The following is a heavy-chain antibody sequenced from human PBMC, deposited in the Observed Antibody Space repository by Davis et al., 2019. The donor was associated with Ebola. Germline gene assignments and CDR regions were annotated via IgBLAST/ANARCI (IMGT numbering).Heavy chain of an antibody. J-gene: IGHJ4*02. CDR1: GYTFTSYY. CDR2: INPSGGST. D-gene: IGHD2-21*01. CDR3: ARKDCFGDCHLFAE. V-gene: IGHV1-46*01. Sequence: AASVKVSCKASGYTFTSYYMHWVRQAPGQGLEWMGIINPSGGSTSYAQKFQGRVTMARDTLTGTVYMELTNLREDDSALYYCARKDCFGDCHLFAEWGQGTLVSVSS.